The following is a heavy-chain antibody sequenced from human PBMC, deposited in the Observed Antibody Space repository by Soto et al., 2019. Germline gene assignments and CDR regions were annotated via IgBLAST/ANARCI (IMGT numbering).Heavy chain of an antibody. Sequence: SETLSLTCTVSGGSISSGGYYWSWIRQHPGKGLEWIGYIYYSGSTYYNPSLKSRVTISVDTSKNQFSLKLSSVTAADTAVYYCARDQGGPERTYYYGSGSYLAAYFDYWGQGTLVTVS. CDR1: GGSISSGGYY. CDR3: ARDQGGPERTYYYGSGSYLAAYFDY. J-gene: IGHJ4*02. CDR2: IYYSGST. D-gene: IGHD3-10*01. V-gene: IGHV4-31*03.